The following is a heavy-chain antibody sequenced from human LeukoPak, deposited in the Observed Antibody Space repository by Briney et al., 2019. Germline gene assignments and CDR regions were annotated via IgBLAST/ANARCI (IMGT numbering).Heavy chain of an antibody. Sequence: SETLSLTCTVSGGSISSSSYYWGWIRQPPGKGLEWIGSIYYSGNTYFNPSLKSRVTISVDTSKNQFALKLSSVTAADTAFYCCARHSNGYFDYWGQGSLVTVSS. CDR2: IYYSGNT. CDR1: GGSISSSSYY. D-gene: IGHD3-22*01. CDR3: ARHSNGYFDY. J-gene: IGHJ4*02. V-gene: IGHV4-39*01.